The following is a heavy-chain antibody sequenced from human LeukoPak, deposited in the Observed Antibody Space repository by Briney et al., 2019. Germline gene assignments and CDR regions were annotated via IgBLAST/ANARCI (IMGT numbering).Heavy chain of an antibody. V-gene: IGHV1-2*02. CDR3: ASRSGCSGGSCYHFDY. Sequence: GASVKVSCKASGYTFTGYYMHWVRQAPGQGLEWMGWINPNSGGTNYAQKFQGRVTMTRDTSISTAYMELSRLRSDDTAVYYCASRSGCSGGSCYHFDYWGQGTLVTVSS. J-gene: IGHJ4*02. CDR2: INPNSGGT. CDR1: GYTFTGYY. D-gene: IGHD2-15*01.